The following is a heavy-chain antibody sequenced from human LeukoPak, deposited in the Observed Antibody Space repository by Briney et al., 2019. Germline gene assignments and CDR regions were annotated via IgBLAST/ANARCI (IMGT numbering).Heavy chain of an antibody. CDR3: ARQGPIAARLSFDY. CDR2: IYSSGST. J-gene: IGHJ4*02. CDR1: GGSISSYY. D-gene: IGHD6-6*01. Sequence: SETLSLTCTVSGGSISSYYWTWIRQPPGKGLECMGYIYSSGSTNCNPSLKSRVTMSVDTSKNQFSLKLRSVTAADTAVYYCARQGPIAARLSFDYWGQGTLVTVSS. V-gene: IGHV4-4*09.